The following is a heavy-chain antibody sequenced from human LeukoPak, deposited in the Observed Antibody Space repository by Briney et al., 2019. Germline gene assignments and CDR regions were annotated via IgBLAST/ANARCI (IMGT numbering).Heavy chain of an antibody. CDR1: GYTFTGYY. D-gene: IGHD3-10*01. CDR3: ARDQNYYGSAPLDY. V-gene: IGHV1-69*13. Sequence: ASVKVSCKASGYTFTGYYINWVRQAPGQGLEWMGGIIPIFGTANYAQKFQGRVTITADESTSTAYMELSSLRSEDTAVYYCARDQNYYGSAPLDYWGQGTLVTVSS. CDR2: IIPIFGTA. J-gene: IGHJ4*02.